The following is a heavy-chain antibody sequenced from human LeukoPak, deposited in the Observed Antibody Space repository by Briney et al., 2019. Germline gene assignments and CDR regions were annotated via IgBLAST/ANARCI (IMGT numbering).Heavy chain of an antibody. V-gene: IGHV4-39*07. CDR2: IYYSGST. J-gene: IGHJ6*03. Sequence: PSETLSLTCTVSGGSISSSSYYWGWIRQPPGKGLEWIGSIYYSGSTYYNPSLKSRVTISVDTSKNQFSLKLNSVTAADTAVYYCASDLAARVPPRIVYYMDVWGKGTTVTVSS. CDR3: ASDLAARVPPRIVYYMDV. D-gene: IGHD6-6*01. CDR1: GGSISSSSYY.